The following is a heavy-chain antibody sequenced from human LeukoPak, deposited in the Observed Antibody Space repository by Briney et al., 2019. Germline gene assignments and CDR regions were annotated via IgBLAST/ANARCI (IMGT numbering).Heavy chain of an antibody. Sequence: RGESLKISCKGSGYSFTSYWIGWVRQMPGKGLEWMGIIYPGDSDTRYSPSFQGQVTISADKSISTAYLQWSSLKASDTAMYYCARLGCSSTSCYMGANWFDPWGQGTLVTVSS. J-gene: IGHJ5*02. CDR2: IYPGDSDT. CDR1: GYSFTSYW. CDR3: ARLGCSSTSCYMGANWFDP. V-gene: IGHV5-51*01. D-gene: IGHD2-2*02.